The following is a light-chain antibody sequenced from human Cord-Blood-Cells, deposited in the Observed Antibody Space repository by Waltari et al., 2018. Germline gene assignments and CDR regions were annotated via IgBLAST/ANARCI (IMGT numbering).Light chain of an antibody. J-gene: IGKJ3*01. CDR2: AAS. CDR3: QQSYSTPPIT. V-gene: IGKV1-39*01. CDR1: QSISSY. Sequence: DIKMTQSPSSLSAFVGDRVTINCRASQSISSYLNWYQQKPGKAPKLLIYAASSLQSGVPSRFSGSGSGTDFTLTISSLQPEDFATYYCQQSYSTPPITFGPGTKVDIK.